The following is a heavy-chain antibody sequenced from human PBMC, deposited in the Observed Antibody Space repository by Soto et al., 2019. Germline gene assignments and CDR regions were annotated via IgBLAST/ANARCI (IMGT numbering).Heavy chain of an antibody. J-gene: IGHJ4*02. V-gene: IGHV1-69*01. Sequence: QVQLVQSGAEVKNPGSSVKVSCKASGGTFSSYAISWVRQAPGPGLEWMGGIIPIFGTANYAQKFQGRVTITADESTTTAYMELSSLRSEDTAVYYCARAGAGYDYVWGSFDYWGQGTLVTVSS. CDR1: GGTFSSYA. D-gene: IGHD3-16*01. CDR3: ARAGAGYDYVWGSFDY. CDR2: IIPIFGTA.